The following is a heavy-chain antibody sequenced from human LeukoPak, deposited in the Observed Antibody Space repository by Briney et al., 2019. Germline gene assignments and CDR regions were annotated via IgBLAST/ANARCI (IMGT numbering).Heavy chain of an antibody. CDR1: GYTFTSYG. Sequence: ASVKVSCKASGYTFTSYGISWVRQAPGQGLEWMGWISAYNGNTNYAQKLQGRVTMTTDTSTSTAYMELRSLRSDDTAVYYCARGKVPLSGSYLGYYNGGYYFDCWGQGTLVTVSS. J-gene: IGHJ4*02. D-gene: IGHD1-26*01. CDR3: ARGKVPLSGSYLGYYNGGYYFDC. V-gene: IGHV1-18*01. CDR2: ISAYNGNT.